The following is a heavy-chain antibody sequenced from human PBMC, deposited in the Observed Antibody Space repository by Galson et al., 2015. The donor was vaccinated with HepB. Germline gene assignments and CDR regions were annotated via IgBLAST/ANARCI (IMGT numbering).Heavy chain of an antibody. Sequence: VKVSCKASGYTFTSYGISWVRQAPGQGLEWMGWISAYNGNTNYAQKLQGRVTMTTDTSTSTAYMELRSLRSDDTAVYYCARGSSGSYWADFDLWGRGTLVTVSS. J-gene: IGHJ2*01. CDR3: ARGSSGSYWADFDL. V-gene: IGHV1-18*04. CDR1: GYTFTSYG. D-gene: IGHD1-26*01. CDR2: ISAYNGNT.